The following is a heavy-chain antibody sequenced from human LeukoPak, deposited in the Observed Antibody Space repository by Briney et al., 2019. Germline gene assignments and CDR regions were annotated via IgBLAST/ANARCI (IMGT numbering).Heavy chain of an antibody. J-gene: IGHJ4*02. Sequence: SETLSLTCAVYGGSFSGYYWSWIRQPPGKGLEWIGEINHSGSTNYNPSLKSRVTISVDTSKNQFSLKLSSVTAADTAVYYCAREWYGDYGYWGQGTLVTVSS. D-gene: IGHD4-17*01. CDR1: GGSFSGYY. V-gene: IGHV4-34*01. CDR3: AREWYGDYGY. CDR2: INHSGST.